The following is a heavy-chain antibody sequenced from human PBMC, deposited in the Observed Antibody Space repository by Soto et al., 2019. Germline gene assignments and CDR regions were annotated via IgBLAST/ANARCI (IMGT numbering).Heavy chain of an antibody. J-gene: IGHJ4*02. V-gene: IGHV3-30*18. CDR1: GFTFSRYG. Sequence: ESGGGVVQPGRSLRLSCAASGFTFSRYGMHWVRQAPGKGLEWVAVISYDGSNKYYADSVKGRFTISRDNSMNTLYLQMNSLRAEDTAVYYCAKETYSGPLDYWGQGTLVTVSS. CDR3: AKETYSGPLDY. CDR2: ISYDGSNK. D-gene: IGHD2-15*01.